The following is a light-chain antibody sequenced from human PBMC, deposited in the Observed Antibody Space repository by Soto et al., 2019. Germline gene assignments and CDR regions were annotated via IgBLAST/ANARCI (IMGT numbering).Light chain of an antibody. J-gene: IGLJ1*01. Sequence: QSALTQPASVSGSPGQSITISCTGTSSDVGGYNYVSWYQQHPGKAPKLMIYDVSNRPSGVSNRFSGSNSGNTASLTISGLQAEDEADYYCSSYTSSRGVFGTGTKVTVL. V-gene: IGLV2-14*01. CDR2: DVS. CDR3: SSYTSSRGV. CDR1: SSDVGGYNY.